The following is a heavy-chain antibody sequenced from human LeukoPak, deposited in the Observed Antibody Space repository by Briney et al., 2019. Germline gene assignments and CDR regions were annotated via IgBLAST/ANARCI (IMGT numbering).Heavy chain of an antibody. V-gene: IGHV3-30*18. D-gene: IGHD2-15*01. CDR3: AKQWSGGSSLYWLDP. J-gene: IGHJ5*02. Sequence: PGGSLRLSCAASGFTFNSYGMHWVRQAPGKGLEWVTVISYDGRDKYYADSVKGRFTISRDNSKNTLYLQMNSLRAEDTAVYYCAKQWSGGSSLYWLDPWGQGTLVTVSS. CDR1: GFTFNSYG. CDR2: ISYDGRDK.